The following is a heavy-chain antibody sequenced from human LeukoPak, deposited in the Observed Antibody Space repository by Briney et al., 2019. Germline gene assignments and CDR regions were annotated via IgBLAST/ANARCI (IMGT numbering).Heavy chain of an antibody. D-gene: IGHD3-16*01. J-gene: IGHJ5*02. CDR3: AREGFSRGGIDP. CDR2: INHSGST. CDR1: GGSISSSNW. Sequence: SGTLSLTCAVSGGSISSSNWWSWVRQPPGKGLEWIGEINHSGSTNYNPSLKSRVTISVDTSKNQFSLKLSSVTAADTAVYYCAREGFSRGGIDPWGQGTLVTVSS. V-gene: IGHV4-4*02.